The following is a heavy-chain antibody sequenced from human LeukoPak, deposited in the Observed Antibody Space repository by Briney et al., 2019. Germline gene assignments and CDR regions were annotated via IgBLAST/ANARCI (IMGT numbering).Heavy chain of an antibody. CDR2: ISYDGSNK. V-gene: IGHV3-30*18. Sequence: GGSLRLSGAASGFTFSSYGMHWVRQAPGKGLEWVAVISYDGSNKYYADSVKGRFTISRDNSKNTLYLQMNSLRAEDTAVYYCAKDAAEYYYDSSGYLNWFDPWGQGTLVTVSS. CDR1: GFTFSSYG. D-gene: IGHD3-22*01. J-gene: IGHJ5*02. CDR3: AKDAAEYYYDSSGYLNWFDP.